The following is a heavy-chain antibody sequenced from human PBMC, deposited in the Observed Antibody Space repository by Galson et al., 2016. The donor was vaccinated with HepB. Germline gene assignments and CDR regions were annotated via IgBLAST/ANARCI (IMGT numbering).Heavy chain of an antibody. D-gene: IGHD3-9*01. CDR2: IHPVVGAA. J-gene: IGHJ4*02. Sequence: SVKVSCKASGGTFSSEAISWVRQAPGQGLEWMGAIHPVVGAANNAQKFQGRVTITADESTSTAYMDLSSLRSEDTALYYCARGSEILTGYYAYWGQGTLITVSS. CDR1: GGTFSSEA. CDR3: ARGSEILTGYYAY. V-gene: IGHV1-69*13.